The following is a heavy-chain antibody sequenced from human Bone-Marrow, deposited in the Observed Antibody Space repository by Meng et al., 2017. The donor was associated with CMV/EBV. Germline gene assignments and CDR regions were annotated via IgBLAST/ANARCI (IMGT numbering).Heavy chain of an antibody. Sequence: ASVKVSCKASGYTFTSYDINWVRQATGQGLEWMGWMNPNSGNTDYAQKFQGRVTITRNTSISTAYMELSSLRSEDTAVYYCARAADYCSSTSCYRGGDYWGQGPLVTVSS. J-gene: IGHJ4*02. CDR2: MNPNSGNT. V-gene: IGHV1-8*03. D-gene: IGHD2-2*02. CDR1: GYTFTSYD. CDR3: ARAADYCSSTSCYRGGDY.